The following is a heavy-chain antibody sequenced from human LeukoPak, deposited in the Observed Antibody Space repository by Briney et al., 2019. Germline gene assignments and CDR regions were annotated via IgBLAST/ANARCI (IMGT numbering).Heavy chain of an antibody. CDR1: GGTFSSYA. CDR2: IIPIFGTA. J-gene: IGHJ3*02. CDR3: ASWGGVSTFDAFDT. D-gene: IGHD3-16*01. V-gene: IGHV1-69*06. Sequence: GASVKVSCKASGGTFSSYAISWVRQAPGQGLEWMGGIIPIFGTANYAQKFQGRVTITADKSTSTAYMELSSLRSEDTAVYYCASWGGVSTFDAFDTWDQGTMVTVSS.